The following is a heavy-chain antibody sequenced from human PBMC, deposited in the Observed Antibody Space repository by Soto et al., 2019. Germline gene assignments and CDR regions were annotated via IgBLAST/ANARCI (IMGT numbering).Heavy chain of an antibody. CDR3: ARNKDTSSRYLLPDF. Sequence: PSETLSLTCTVSGGSISSGSYYWGWVRQPPGKWLEWIGSIYYSGNAYYNPSLKSRVAVSVDTSKNQFSLKVTSVTATDTAVYYCARNKDTSSRYLLPDFWGQGTLVTVSS. CDR2: IYYSGNA. D-gene: IGHD6-13*01. CDR1: GGSISSGSYY. V-gene: IGHV4-39*01. J-gene: IGHJ4*02.